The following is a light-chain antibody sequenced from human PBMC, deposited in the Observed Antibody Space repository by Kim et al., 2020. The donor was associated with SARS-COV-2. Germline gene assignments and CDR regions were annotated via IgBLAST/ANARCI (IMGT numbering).Light chain of an antibody. V-gene: IGKV4-1*01. CDR1: QSVLYNANNKNC. CDR3: QQYHLTPLT. Sequence: ASISCKSRQSVLYNANNKNCIAWYQQKPGQPPKLLIYWASARESGVPDRFSGSGSGTDFTLTISSLQAEDVAVYYCQQYHLTPLTFGQGTQVDIK. CDR2: WAS. J-gene: IGKJ1*01.